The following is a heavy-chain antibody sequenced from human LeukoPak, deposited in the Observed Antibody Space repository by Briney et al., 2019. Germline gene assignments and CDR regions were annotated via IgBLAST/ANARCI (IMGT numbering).Heavy chain of an antibody. D-gene: IGHD1-1*01. CDR2: IWYDGSNK. Sequence: SGGSLRLSCAASGFTFSSHGMHLVRQAPGKGLEWVAVIWYDGSNKYYADSVKGRFTIFRDNSENTLSLQMNSLRAEDTAVYYCTREGPQTGTSAFDIWGQGTLVTVSS. CDR1: GFTFSSHG. CDR3: TREGPQTGTSAFDI. J-gene: IGHJ3*02. V-gene: IGHV3-33*01.